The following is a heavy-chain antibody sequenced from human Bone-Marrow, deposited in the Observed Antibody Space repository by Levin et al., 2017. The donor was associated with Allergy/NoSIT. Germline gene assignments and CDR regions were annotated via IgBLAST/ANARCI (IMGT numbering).Heavy chain of an antibody. CDR3: TRLRSIFSRFDP. V-gene: IGHV5-51*01. D-gene: IGHD3-9*01. CDR2: IFPADSNT. J-gene: IGHJ5*02. CDR1: GYNFNTYW. Sequence: GGSLRLSCEGSGYNFNTYWLAWVRQMPGKGLEWMGMIFPADSNTKYSPSFQGQVTISADKSINTAYLQWSSLKASDTAIYYCTRLRSIFSRFDPWGQGTLVTVSS.